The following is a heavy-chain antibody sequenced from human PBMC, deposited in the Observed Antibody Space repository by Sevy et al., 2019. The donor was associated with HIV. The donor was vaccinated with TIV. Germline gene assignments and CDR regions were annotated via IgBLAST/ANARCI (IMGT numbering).Heavy chain of an antibody. CDR2: FSAGGYT. J-gene: IGHJ4*02. D-gene: IGHD1-1*01. Sequence: GGSLRLSCAASGFTFSAYAMAWVRQAPGKGLEWVSVFSAGGYTYNADSVKGRFTISRDNSKNTVYLQMNSLRAEDTAIYYCAKDLGDTTVRVFYFDHWGQGTLVTVSS. V-gene: IGHV3-23*01. CDR3: AKDLGDTTVRVFYFDH. CDR1: GFTFSAYA.